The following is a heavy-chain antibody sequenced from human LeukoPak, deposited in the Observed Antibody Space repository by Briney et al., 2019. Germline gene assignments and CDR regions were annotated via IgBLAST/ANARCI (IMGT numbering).Heavy chain of an antibody. J-gene: IGHJ6*03. V-gene: IGHV1-8*01. Sequence: ASVKVSCKASGYTFTSYDINWVRQATGQGLEWMGWMNPNSGNTGYAQKFQGRVTMTRSTSISTAYMELSSLRSEDTAVYYCARRAAARSYYYYYMDVWGKGTTVTVSS. CDR2: MNPNSGNT. D-gene: IGHD6-13*01. CDR1: GYTFTSYD. CDR3: ARRAAARSYYYYYMDV.